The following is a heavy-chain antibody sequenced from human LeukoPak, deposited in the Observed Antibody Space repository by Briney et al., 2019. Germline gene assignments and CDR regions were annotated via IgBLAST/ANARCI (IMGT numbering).Heavy chain of an antibody. Sequence: GSSAKVSCKASGRTFSSYAISWVRQAPGQGLEWMGGIIPIFGTANYAQKFQGRVTITTDESTSTAYMKLSSLRSEDTAVYYCARGSPYSGSTDFDYRGQGTLVTVSS. D-gene: IGHD1-26*01. J-gene: IGHJ4*02. CDR1: GRTFSSYA. CDR3: ARGSPYSGSTDFDY. V-gene: IGHV1-69*05. CDR2: IIPIFGTA.